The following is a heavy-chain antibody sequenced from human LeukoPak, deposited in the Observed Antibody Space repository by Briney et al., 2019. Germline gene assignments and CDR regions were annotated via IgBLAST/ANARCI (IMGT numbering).Heavy chain of an antibody. J-gene: IGHJ3*02. CDR1: GFSFSSYG. CDR3: AKTGARYSYGWSIYDTFDI. CDR2: MSNDGRNK. D-gene: IGHD5-18*01. V-gene: IGHV3-30*18. Sequence: GGSLRLSCAASGFSFSSYGMHWVRQAPGKGLGWVAVMSNDGRNKDYADSVKGRFTISRDNSKNTLYLQMNSLRAEDTAMYYCAKTGARYSYGWSIYDTFDIWGQGTMVSVSS.